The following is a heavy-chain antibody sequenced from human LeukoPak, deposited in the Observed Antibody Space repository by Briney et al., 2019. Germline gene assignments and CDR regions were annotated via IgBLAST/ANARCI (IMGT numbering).Heavy chain of an antibody. D-gene: IGHD6-25*01. Sequence: PSETLSLTCAVYGGSFSGYYWSRIRQPPGKGLEWIGYIYYSGSTNYNPSLKSRVTISVDTSKNQFSLKLSSVTAADTAVYYCARATYSSGYYYYMDVWGKGTTVTISS. CDR1: GGSFSGYY. J-gene: IGHJ6*03. CDR2: IYYSGST. V-gene: IGHV4-59*12. CDR3: ARATYSSGYYYYMDV.